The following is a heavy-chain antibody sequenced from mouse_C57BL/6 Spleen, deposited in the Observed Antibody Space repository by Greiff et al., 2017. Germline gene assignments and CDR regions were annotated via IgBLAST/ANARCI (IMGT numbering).Heavy chain of an antibody. CDR3: GRVGSSLWFAY. J-gene: IGHJ3*01. V-gene: IGHV5-17*01. CDR2: ISSGSSTI. D-gene: IGHD1-1*01. Sequence: EVKLVESGGGLVKPGGSLKLSCAASGFTFSDYGMHWVRQAPEKGLEWVAYISSGSSTIYYADTVQGRFTISRDNAKNTLFLQMTSLRSEDTAMYYGGRVGSSLWFAYWGQGTLVTVSA. CDR1: GFTFSDYG.